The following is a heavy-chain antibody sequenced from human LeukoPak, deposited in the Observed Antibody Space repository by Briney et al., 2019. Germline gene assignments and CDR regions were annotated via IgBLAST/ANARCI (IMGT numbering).Heavy chain of an antibody. CDR1: GGSISSSNW. CDR2: IYHSGST. J-gene: IGHJ4*02. CDR3: ARGRRRPSFTIIAAAGSSRFDY. V-gene: IGHV4-4*02. Sequence: SGTLSLTCAVSGGSISSSNWWSWVRQPPGKGLEWIGEIYHSGSTNYNPSLKSRVTISVDTSKNQFSLKLSSVTAADTAVYYCARGRRRPSFTIIAAAGSSRFDYWGQGTLVTVSS. D-gene: IGHD6-13*01.